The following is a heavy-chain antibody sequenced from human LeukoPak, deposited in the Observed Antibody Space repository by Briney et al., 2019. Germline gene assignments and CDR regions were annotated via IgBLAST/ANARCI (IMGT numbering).Heavy chain of an antibody. V-gene: IGHV4-59*01. J-gene: IGHJ6*02. CDR2: IYYSGST. Sequence: PSGTLSLTCTVSGGSISSYYWSWIRQPPGKGLEWIGYIYYSGSTNYNPSLKSRVTISVDTSKNQFSLKLSSVTAADTAVYYCARGRFGYGMDVWGQGTTVTVSS. CDR3: ARGRFGYGMDV. CDR1: GGSISSYY. D-gene: IGHD3-10*01.